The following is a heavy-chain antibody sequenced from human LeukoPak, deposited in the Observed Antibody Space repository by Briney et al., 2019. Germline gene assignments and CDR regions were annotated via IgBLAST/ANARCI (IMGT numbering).Heavy chain of an antibody. CDR3: ARDRTIFGVALRYGMDV. J-gene: IGHJ6*02. D-gene: IGHD3-3*01. V-gene: IGHV1-2*02. CDR1: GYTFTGYY. Sequence: ASVKVSCKASGYTFTGYYMHWVRQAPGQGLEWMGWINPNSGGTNYAQKFQGRVTMTRDTSISTAYMELSRLRSDDTAVYYCARDRTIFGVALRYGMDVWGQGATVTVSS. CDR2: INPNSGGT.